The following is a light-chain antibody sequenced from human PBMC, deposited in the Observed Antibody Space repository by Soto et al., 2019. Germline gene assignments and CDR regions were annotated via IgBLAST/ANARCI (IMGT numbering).Light chain of an antibody. J-gene: IGKJ1*01. CDR1: QSVSSH. V-gene: IGKV3-15*01. CDR2: GAS. CDR3: PQYNKCPLT. Sequence: EIVMTQSPSTLSVSPGERATLSCRASQSVSSHLAWYQQKPGQAPRLVIYGASTRGTGIPARFSGSGSGTEFTLPLRTLQSEDFAVYYCPQYNKCPLTFRQGPKV.